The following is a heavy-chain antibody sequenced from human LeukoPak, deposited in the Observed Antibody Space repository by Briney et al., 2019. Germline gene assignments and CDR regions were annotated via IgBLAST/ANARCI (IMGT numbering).Heavy chain of an antibody. V-gene: IGHV3-21*01. CDR3: AREISGYDFWSGYLNPADY. D-gene: IGHD3-3*01. CDR2: ISSSSSYI. J-gene: IGHJ4*02. Sequence: GGSLRLSCAASGFTFSSYSMNWVSQAPGKRLEWVSSISSSSSYIYYADSVKGRFTISRDNAKNSLYLQMNSLRAEDTAVYYCAREISGYDFWSGYLNPADYWGQGTLVTVSS. CDR1: GFTFSSYS.